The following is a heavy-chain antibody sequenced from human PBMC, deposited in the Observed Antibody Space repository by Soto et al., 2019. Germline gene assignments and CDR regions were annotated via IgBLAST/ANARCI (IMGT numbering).Heavy chain of an antibody. D-gene: IGHD5-18*01. CDR3: AAGGGYTYGRGMDV. J-gene: IGHJ6*02. CDR2: INAGNGNT. Sequence: QVQLVQSGAEEKKPGASVKVSCKASGYTFTSYAMHWVRQAPGQRLEWMGWINAGNGNTKYSQKFQGRVTFTRDTSASTAYMELSSLSSEDTAVYSCAAGGGYTYGRGMDVWGQGTTVTVSS. V-gene: IGHV1-3*05. CDR1: GYTFTSYA.